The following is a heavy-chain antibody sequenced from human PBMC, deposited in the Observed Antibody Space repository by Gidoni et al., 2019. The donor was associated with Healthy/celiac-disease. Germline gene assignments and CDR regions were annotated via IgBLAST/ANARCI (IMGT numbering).Heavy chain of an antibody. CDR2: IRYDGSNK. CDR3: AKGPRYSSSWYLDY. Sequence: QVQLVESGGGVVQPGGSLRLSCAASGFTFSSYGMHWVRQAPGKGLEWVAFIRYDGSNKYYADSVKGRFTISRDNSKNTLYLQMNSLRAEDTAVYYCAKGPRYSSSWYLDYWGQGTLVTVSS. J-gene: IGHJ4*02. CDR1: GFTFSSYG. V-gene: IGHV3-30*02. D-gene: IGHD6-13*01.